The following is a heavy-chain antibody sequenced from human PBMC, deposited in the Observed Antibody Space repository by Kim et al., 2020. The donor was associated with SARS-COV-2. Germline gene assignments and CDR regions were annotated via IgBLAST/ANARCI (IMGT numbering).Heavy chain of an antibody. D-gene: IGHD6-19*01. CDR1: GFTFSSYG. Sequence: GGSLILSCAASGFTFSSYGMHWVRQAPGKGLEWVAVISYDGSNKYYADSVKGRFTISRDNSKNSLYLQMNSLRAEDTAVYYCAKDLDSSGWFPSHWGQGTLVTVSS. J-gene: IGHJ4*02. CDR3: AKDLDSSGWFPSH. V-gene: IGHV3-30*18. CDR2: ISYDGSNK.